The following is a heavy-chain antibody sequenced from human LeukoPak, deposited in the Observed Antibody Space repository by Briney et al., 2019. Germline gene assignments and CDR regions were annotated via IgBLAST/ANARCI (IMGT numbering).Heavy chain of an antibody. V-gene: IGHV3-15*01. J-gene: IGHJ4*02. CDR2: IKSKSAGGTT. CDR1: GFIFTNAC. Sequence: GGCPSLACAASGFIFTNACMSWGRQAPGKGLEWVGRIKSKSAGGTTDYAAPVKGRFSISRDDSENTVYLQLNNLKTEDTAVYYCTAERGYSSLDWGQGTLVTVSS. D-gene: IGHD3-22*01. CDR3: TAERGYSSLD.